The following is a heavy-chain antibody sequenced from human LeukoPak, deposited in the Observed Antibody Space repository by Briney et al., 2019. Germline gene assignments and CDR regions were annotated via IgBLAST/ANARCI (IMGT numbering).Heavy chain of an antibody. CDR2: IYYSGST. J-gene: IGHJ4*02. V-gene: IGHV4-59*01. Sequence: PSETLSLTCTVSGRSISSYYWSWIRQPPGKGLEWIGYIYYSGSTNYNPSLKSRVTISVDTSKNQFSLKLSSVTAADTAVYYCARDLYCSGGSCHDLWGQGTLVTVSS. CDR3: ARDLYCSGGSCHDL. D-gene: IGHD2-15*01. CDR1: GRSISSYY.